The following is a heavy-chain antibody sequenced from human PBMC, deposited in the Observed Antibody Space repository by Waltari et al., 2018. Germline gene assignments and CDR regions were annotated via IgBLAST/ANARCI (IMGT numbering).Heavy chain of an antibody. CDR1: GFTFSSYA. D-gene: IGHD6-13*01. CDR2: ISGSGGST. CDR3: AKNQQLPRYFDY. V-gene: IGHV3-23*01. J-gene: IGHJ4*02. Sequence: EVQLLESGGGLVQPGGSLRLSCAASGFTFSSYALLWVRQAPGKGLEWGSAISGSGGSTYYADSVKGRFTISRDNSKNTLYLQMNSLRAEDTAVYYCAKNQQLPRYFDYWGQGTLVTVSS.